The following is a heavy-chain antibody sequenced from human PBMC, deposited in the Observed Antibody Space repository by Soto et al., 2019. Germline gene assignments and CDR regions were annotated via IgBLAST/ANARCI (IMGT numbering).Heavy chain of an antibody. V-gene: IGHV3-30*18. D-gene: IGHD2-2*01. CDR3: AKDPDRYCISTSCSYYFNY. CDR2: ISYDGSNK. CDR1: GFTFSSYG. Sequence: GGSLRLSCAASGFTFSSYGMHWVRQAPGKGLEWVAVISYDGSNKYYADSVKGRFTISRDNSKNTLYLQMNSLRAEDTAVYYCAKDPDRYCISTSCSYYFNYWGQGTLVTVSS. J-gene: IGHJ4*02.